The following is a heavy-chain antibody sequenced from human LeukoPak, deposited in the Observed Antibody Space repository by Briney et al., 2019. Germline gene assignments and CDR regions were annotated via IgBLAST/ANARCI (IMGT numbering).Heavy chain of an antibody. V-gene: IGHV4-59*01. CDR3: ARAAEGYSSSLGY. Sequence: PSETLSLTCTVSGGSISSYYWSWIRQPPGKGLEWIGYIYYSGSTNYNPSLKSRVTISVDTSKNQFSLKLSSVTAADTAVYYCARAAEGYSSSLGYWGQGTLVTVSS. CDR2: IYYSGST. D-gene: IGHD6-13*01. J-gene: IGHJ4*02. CDR1: GGSISSYY.